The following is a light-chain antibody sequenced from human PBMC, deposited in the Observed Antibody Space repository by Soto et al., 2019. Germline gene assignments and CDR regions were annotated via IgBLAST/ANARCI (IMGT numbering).Light chain of an antibody. V-gene: IGLV2-14*01. CDR1: STDVGGYNY. Sequence: QSALTQPTSVSGSPGQSITISCTGSSTDVGGYNYVSWYQQHPGKAPKVMIYEVSNRPSGVSNRFSGSKSGNTASLTISVLQAEDEADYYCSSYTSSSTYVFGTGTKLTVL. CDR3: SSYTSSSTYV. J-gene: IGLJ1*01. CDR2: EVS.